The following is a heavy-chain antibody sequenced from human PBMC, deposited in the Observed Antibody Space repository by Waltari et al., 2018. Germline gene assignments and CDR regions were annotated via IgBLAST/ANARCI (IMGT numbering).Heavy chain of an antibody. Sequence: EVQLVESGGGLVQPGGSLRLSCAASGFTFSSYWMSWVRQAPGKGLEWVANIKQDVSEKYYVDSVKGRFTISRDNAKNSLYLQMNSLRGEDTAVYYCARDLVPNSYYDFWSGYYGGYFDLWGRGTLVTVSS. CDR1: GFTFSSYW. D-gene: IGHD3-3*01. J-gene: IGHJ2*01. CDR3: ARDLVPNSYYDFWSGYYGGYFDL. V-gene: IGHV3-7*01. CDR2: IKQDVSEK.